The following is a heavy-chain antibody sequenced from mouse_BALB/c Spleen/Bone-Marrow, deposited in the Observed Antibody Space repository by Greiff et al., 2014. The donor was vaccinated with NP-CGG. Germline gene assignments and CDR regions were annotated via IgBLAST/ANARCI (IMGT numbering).Heavy chain of an antibody. CDR2: IWAGGST. V-gene: IGHV2-9*02. CDR1: GFSLTSYG. D-gene: IGHD2-4*01. Sequence: VMLVESGPGLVAPSQSLSITCTVSGFSLTSYGVHWVRQPPGKGPEWLGVIWAGGSTNYNSALMSRLSISKDNSKSQVFLKMNSLQTDDTAMYYCARDPIYYDYDWYFDVWGAGTTVTVSP. J-gene: IGHJ1*01. CDR3: ARDPIYYDYDWYFDV.